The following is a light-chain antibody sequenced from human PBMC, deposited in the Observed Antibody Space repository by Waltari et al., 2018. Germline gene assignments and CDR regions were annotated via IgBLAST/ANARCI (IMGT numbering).Light chain of an antibody. V-gene: IGLV4-69*01. Sequence: QLVLTQSPSASASLGASVKLTCTLSSGHSSNIIAWHQQQPEKGPRYLMKVNSDGSHTKGDEIPARVSGSSSGAGRYLTISSLQSEDEADYYCQTGGHGTWVFGGGTKLTVL. CDR2: VNSDGSH. CDR1: SGHSSNI. CDR3: QTGGHGTWV. J-gene: IGLJ3*02.